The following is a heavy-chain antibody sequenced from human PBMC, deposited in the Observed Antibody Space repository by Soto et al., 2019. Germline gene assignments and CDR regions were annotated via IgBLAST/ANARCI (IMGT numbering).Heavy chain of an antibody. D-gene: IGHD6-13*01. Sequence: QVQLQQWGAGLLKPSETLSFTCAVYGGSFSGYYWSWIRQPPGKGLEWIGEINHSGSTNYNPSLKSRVTISVDMSKNQFSLKLSSVTAADTAVYYCAREGYSSSWYPRNWFDPWGQGTLVTVSS. CDR2: INHSGST. V-gene: IGHV4-34*01. CDR1: GGSFSGYY. J-gene: IGHJ5*02. CDR3: AREGYSSSWYPRNWFDP.